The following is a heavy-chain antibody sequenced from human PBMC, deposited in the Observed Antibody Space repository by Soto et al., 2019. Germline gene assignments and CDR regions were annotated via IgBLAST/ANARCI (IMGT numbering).Heavy chain of an antibody. V-gene: IGHV3-48*02. Sequence: ESLRLSCAASGFNFSGYSMNWVRQAAGKGLEWVSYISGSSTTIYHADSVKGRFTISRDNAKKSLYLQMNSLRDEDTAVYYCARDQYYYDSSGYSPFDYWGQGSLVTVS. CDR3: ARDQYYYDSSGYSPFDY. CDR1: GFNFSGYS. J-gene: IGHJ4*02. D-gene: IGHD3-22*01. CDR2: ISGSSTTI.